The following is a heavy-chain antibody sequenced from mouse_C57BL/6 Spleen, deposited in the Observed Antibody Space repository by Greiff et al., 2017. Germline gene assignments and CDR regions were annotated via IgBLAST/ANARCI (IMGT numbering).Heavy chain of an antibody. V-gene: IGHV3-6*01. J-gene: IGHJ2*01. CDR3: ARDQGFYDGYYDY. Sequence: VQLKQSGPGLVKPSQSLSLTCSVTGYSITSGYYWNWIRQFPGNKLEWMGYISYDGSNNYNPSLKNRISITRDTSKNQFFLKLNSVTTEDTATYYCARDQGFYDGYYDYWGQGTTLTVSS. CDR1: GYSITSGYY. D-gene: IGHD2-3*01. CDR2: ISYDGSN.